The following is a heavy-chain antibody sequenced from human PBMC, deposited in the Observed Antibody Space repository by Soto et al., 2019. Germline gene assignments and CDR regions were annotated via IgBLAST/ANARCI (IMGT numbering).Heavy chain of an antibody. CDR3: ARRGADYSNSYYYYGMDV. Sequence: ASVKVSCKASGGTFSSYAISWVRQAPGQGLEWMGGIIPIFGTANYAQKFQGRVTITADESTSTAYMELSSLRSEDTAVYYCARRGADYSNSYYYYGMDVWGQGTTVTVSS. V-gene: IGHV1-69*13. J-gene: IGHJ6*02. CDR2: IIPIFGTA. CDR1: GGTFSSYA. D-gene: IGHD4-4*01.